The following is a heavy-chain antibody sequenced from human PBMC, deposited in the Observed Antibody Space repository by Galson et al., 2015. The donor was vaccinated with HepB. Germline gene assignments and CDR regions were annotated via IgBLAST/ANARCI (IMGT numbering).Heavy chain of an antibody. V-gene: IGHV3-23*01. CDR3: AKDGGPTYYYDSSAYYHDY. Sequence: SLRLSCAASGFTFSSYAMSWVRQAPGKGLEWVSTISGSGGNTYYADSVKGRFTISRDNSKNTLFLQMNSLRAEDTAVYYCAKDGGPTYYYDSSAYYHDYWGQGTLVTVSS. CDR1: GFTFSSYA. J-gene: IGHJ4*02. CDR2: ISGSGGNT. D-gene: IGHD3-22*01.